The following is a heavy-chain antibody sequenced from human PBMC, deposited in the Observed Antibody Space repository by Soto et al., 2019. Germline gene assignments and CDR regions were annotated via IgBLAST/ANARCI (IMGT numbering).Heavy chain of an antibody. D-gene: IGHD3-10*01. J-gene: IGHJ4*02. CDR2: ISYDGSNK. CDR1: GFTFSSYG. V-gene: IGHV3-30*18. Sequence: QVQLVESGGGVVQPGRFLRLSCAASGFTFSSYGMHWVRQAPGKGLEWVAVISYDGSNKYYADSVKGRFTISRDNSKNTLYLQMNSLRAEDTAVYYCAKEGQGLTFGETEYFDYWGQGTLVTVSS. CDR3: AKEGQGLTFGETEYFDY.